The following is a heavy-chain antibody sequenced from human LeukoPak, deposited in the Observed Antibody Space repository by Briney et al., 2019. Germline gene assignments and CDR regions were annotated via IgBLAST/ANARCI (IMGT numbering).Heavy chain of an antibody. CDR3: ARDLTVTSTCWFDR. V-gene: IGHV3-21*01. Sequence: GGSLRLSCAVSGFTFSSYTMNWVRQAPGKGLEWVSSITGRSTYIYYADSVKGRFTISRDNAKNSLYLQMNSLRAEDTAVYCCARDLTVTSTCWFDRWGQGTLVTVSS. J-gene: IGHJ5*02. CDR2: ITGRSTYI. CDR1: GFTFSSYT. D-gene: IGHD4-11*01.